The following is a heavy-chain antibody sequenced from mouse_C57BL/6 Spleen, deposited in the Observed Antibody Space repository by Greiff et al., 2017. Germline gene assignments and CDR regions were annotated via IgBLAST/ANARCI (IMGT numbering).Heavy chain of an antibody. CDR3: GRRLSTVYYAMDY. D-gene: IGHD1-1*01. J-gene: IGHJ4*01. CDR2: IWRDGST. Sequence: VQLQESGPGLVAPSPSLSITCTASGFSLTSYCVHWVRQPPGQGLEWLVVIWRDGSTTYNSALNSSLSIRKDNSNSHVFLKMNSLQTDETAVYYCGRRLSTVYYAMDYWGQGTSVTVSS. V-gene: IGHV2-6*03. CDR1: GFSLTSYC.